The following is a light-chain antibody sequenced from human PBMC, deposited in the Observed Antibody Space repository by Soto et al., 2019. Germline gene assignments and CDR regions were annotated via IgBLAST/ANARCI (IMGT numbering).Light chain of an antibody. CDR3: SSYIPRSTEWA. Sequence: QSVLTQPASVSGSPGQSITISCTGTSRDVVGYNLVSWYQQHPGEAPKLMIYEVTNRPSGVSNRFSGSKSGNTASLTISGLQAEDEADYYCSSYIPRSTEWAFGAGTKLTVL. CDR1: SRDVVGYNL. V-gene: IGLV2-14*03. CDR2: EVT. J-gene: IGLJ3*02.